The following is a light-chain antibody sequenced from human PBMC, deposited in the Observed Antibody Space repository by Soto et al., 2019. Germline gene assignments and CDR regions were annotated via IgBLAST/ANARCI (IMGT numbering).Light chain of an antibody. V-gene: IGLV1-47*01. CDR1: SSNIESNF. J-gene: IGLJ2*01. Sequence: QSVLTQPPSASGTPGQRVTISCSGTSSNIESNFVYWYQQLPGPTPRLLIYRNNQRPSGVPDRFSGSKSGTSASLAISALGSEDEADYYCTVWDGSLRGRLFGGGTKLTVL. CDR3: TVWDGSLRGRL. CDR2: RNN.